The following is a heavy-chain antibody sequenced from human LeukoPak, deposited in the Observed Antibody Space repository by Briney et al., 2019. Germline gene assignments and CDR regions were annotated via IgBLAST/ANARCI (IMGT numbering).Heavy chain of an antibody. D-gene: IGHD1-26*01. J-gene: IGHJ4*02. CDR1: GFTFSSYS. Sequence: PGESLGLSCAASGFTFSSYSMNWVRQAPGKGLEWVSSISSSSSYIYYADSVKGRFTISRDNAKNSLYLQMNSLRAEDTAVYYCARVVGATARTSDYWGQGTLVTVSS. CDR2: ISSSSSYI. CDR3: ARVVGATARTSDY. V-gene: IGHV3-21*01.